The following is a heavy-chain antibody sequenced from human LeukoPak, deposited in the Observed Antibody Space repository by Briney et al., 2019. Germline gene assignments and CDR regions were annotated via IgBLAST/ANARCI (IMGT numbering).Heavy chain of an antibody. J-gene: IGHJ3*02. Sequence: SETLSLTCAVYGGSFSGYYWSWIRQPPGKGLEWIGEINHSGSTNYNPSLKSRVTISVDTSKNQFSLKLSSVTAADTAVYCCARGADPAFDIWGQGTMVTVSS. CDR2: INHSGST. CDR1: GGSFSGYY. V-gene: IGHV4-34*01. CDR3: ARGADPAFDI.